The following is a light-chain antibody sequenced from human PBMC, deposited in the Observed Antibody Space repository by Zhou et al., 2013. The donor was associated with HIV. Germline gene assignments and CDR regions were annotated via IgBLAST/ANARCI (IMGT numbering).Light chain of an antibody. V-gene: IGKV1-33*01. Sequence: DIQMTQSPSSLSASVGDRVIITCQASQDISRYLNWYQQKPGKAPKLLIYDASNLETGVPSRFSGSGSGADFTFTISSLQPEDIATYYCQQYDNLPLTFGGGTKVEI. CDR3: QQYDNLPLT. J-gene: IGKJ4*01. CDR1: QDISRY. CDR2: DAS.